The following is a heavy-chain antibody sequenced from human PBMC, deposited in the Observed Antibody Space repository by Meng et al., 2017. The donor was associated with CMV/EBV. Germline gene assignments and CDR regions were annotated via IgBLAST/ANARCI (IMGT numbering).Heavy chain of an antibody. J-gene: IGHJ4*02. CDR2: ISAYNGDT. V-gene: IGHV1-18*01. CDR3: AAAPIWFGELLFTGDDY. Sequence: ASVKVSCKASGYSFTSYGISWVRQAPGQGLEWMGWISAYNGDTNYAQKFQERVTITRDMSTSTAYMELSSLRSEDTAVYYCAAAPIWFGELLFTGDDYWGQGTLVTVSS. CDR1: GYSFTSYG. D-gene: IGHD3-10*01.